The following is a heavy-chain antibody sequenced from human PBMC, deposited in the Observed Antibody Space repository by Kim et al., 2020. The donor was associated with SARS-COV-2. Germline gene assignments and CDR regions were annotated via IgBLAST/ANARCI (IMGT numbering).Heavy chain of an antibody. CDR3: ARDLGYDFWSGYYRGESYYYGMDV. CDR2: INTNTGNP. V-gene: IGHV7-4-1*02. J-gene: IGHJ6*02. Sequence: ASVKVSCKASGYTFTSYAMNWVRQAPGQGLEWMGWINTNTGNPTYAQGFTGRFVFSLDTSVSTAYLQISSLKAEDTAVYYCARDLGYDFWSGYYRGESYYYGMDVWGQGTTVTVSS. D-gene: IGHD3-3*01. CDR1: GYTFTSYA.